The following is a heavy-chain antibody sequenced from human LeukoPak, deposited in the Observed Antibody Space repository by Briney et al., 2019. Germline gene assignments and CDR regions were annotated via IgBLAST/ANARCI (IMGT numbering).Heavy chain of an antibody. J-gene: IGHJ4*02. D-gene: IGHD1-26*01. CDR2: IKSKSDGETT. CDR3: TTDLVGATQSFDS. CDR1: GFTFSNAW. V-gene: IGHV3-15*01. Sequence: PGGSLRLSCTASGFTFSNAWMTWVRQAPGQGLEWVGRIKSKSDGETTDYAAPVKGRFTISRDDSKNTLYLQMNSLKTEDTAVYYCTTDLVGATQSFDSWGQGTLVTVSS.